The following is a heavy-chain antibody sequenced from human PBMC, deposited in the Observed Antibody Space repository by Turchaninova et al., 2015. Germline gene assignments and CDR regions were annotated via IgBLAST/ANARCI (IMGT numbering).Heavy chain of an antibody. D-gene: IGHD3-3*01. CDR3: ARSPFWSGYYGY. CDR2: INHSGST. CDR1: GGSFSCYY. J-gene: IGHJ4*02. Sequence: QVQLQPWGAGMFKPSGTLSHTCAVYGGSFSCYYWSWIRQPPGKGMEWSGEINHSGSTNYNPSLKSRVTISVDTSKNQFSLKLSSVTAADTAVYYCARSPFWSGYYGYWGQGTLVTVSS. V-gene: IGHV4-34*01.